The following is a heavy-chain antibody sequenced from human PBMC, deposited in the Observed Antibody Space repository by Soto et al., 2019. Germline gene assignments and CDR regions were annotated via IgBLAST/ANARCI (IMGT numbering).Heavy chain of an antibody. CDR1: GYRFSGYG. Sequence: QVQLVQSGAEVKKPGASVKVSCKASGYRFSGYGISWARLAPGQGLEWMGWISGYTGNTQYSQKFQGRVTMTADTSTSTAFMELRSLGSDDTAVYFCARRPLASRPSWFEPWGPGTLVTVSS. V-gene: IGHV1-18*04. CDR3: ARRPLASRPSWFEP. CDR2: ISGYTGNT. J-gene: IGHJ5*02. D-gene: IGHD6-6*01.